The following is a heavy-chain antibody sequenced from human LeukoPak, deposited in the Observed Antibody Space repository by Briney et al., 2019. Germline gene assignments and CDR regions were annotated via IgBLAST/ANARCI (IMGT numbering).Heavy chain of an antibody. Sequence: PSETLSLTCSVSRGSMTDSFWMCFRQAPGKACEGLVFIYPSGHIEYSPPLRSRVSSSVATSKKAATVRLISVTAADRAVSYCTRAGYGRRGYFLDFWGQGILVTVSS. CDR3: TRAGYGRRGYFLDF. J-gene: IGHJ4*02. V-gene: IGHV4-4*09. CDR2: IYPSGHI. D-gene: IGHD3-22*01. CDR1: RGSMTDSF.